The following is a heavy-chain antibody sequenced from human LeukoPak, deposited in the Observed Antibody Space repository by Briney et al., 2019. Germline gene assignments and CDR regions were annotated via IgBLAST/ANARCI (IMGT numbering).Heavy chain of an antibody. CDR2: IRYDGSSY. Sequence: PGGSLRLSCEVSGIMFNTFGMHWVRQAPGKGLEWVAFIRYDGSSYFYADSVKGRFTISRDNSKNTLYLQMNSLRAEDTAVYYCAKDLGAYCSGGSCYGLDPWGQGTLVTVSS. CDR1: GIMFNTFG. V-gene: IGHV3-30*02. CDR3: AKDLGAYCSGGSCYGLDP. J-gene: IGHJ5*02. D-gene: IGHD2-15*01.